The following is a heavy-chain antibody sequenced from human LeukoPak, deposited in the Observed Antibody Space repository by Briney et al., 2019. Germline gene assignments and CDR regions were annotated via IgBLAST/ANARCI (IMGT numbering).Heavy chain of an antibody. CDR3: ARDLALHTAQSPSDY. CDR2: ISGSSSYI. V-gene: IGHV3-21*01. J-gene: IGHJ4*02. D-gene: IGHD5-18*01. CDR1: GFTFSSYS. Sequence: GGSLRLSCAASGFTFSSYSMNWVRQAPGKGLEWVSCISGSSSYIYYADSVKGRFTISRDNAKNSLYLQMNSLRAEDTAVYYCARDLALHTAQSPSDYWGQGTLVTVSS.